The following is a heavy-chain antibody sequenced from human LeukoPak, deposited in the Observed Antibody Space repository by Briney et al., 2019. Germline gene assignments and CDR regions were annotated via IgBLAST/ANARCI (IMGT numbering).Heavy chain of an antibody. J-gene: IGHJ5*02. D-gene: IGHD3-22*01. V-gene: IGHV3-23*01. Sequence: GGSLRLSCAASGFTFSSYPMSWVRQAPGRGLEWVSVISANSGATYYADSVKGRFTISRDNAKNTLYLQMNSLRAEDTAVYYCARDTVIRYGGSGYYYRSDWFDPWGQGTLVTVSS. CDR1: GFTFSSYP. CDR2: ISANSGAT. CDR3: ARDTVIRYGGSGYYYRSDWFDP.